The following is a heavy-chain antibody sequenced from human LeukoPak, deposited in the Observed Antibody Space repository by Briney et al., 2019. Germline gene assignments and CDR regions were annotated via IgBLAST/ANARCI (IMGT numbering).Heavy chain of an antibody. CDR1: GFTFGDYA. CDR3: TRVLDRLLWFGELFGD. J-gene: IGHJ4*02. Sequence: PGRSLRLSCTASGFTFGDYAMSWVRQAPGKGLEWVGFIRSKAYGGTTEYAASVKGRFTISRDDSKSIAYLQMNSLKTEHTAVYYCTRVLDRLLWFGELFGDWGQGTLVTVSS. V-gene: IGHV3-49*04. D-gene: IGHD3-10*01. CDR2: IRSKAYGGTT.